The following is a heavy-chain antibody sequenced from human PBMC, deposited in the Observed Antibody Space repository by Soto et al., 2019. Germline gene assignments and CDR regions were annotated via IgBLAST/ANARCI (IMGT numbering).Heavy chain of an antibody. J-gene: IGHJ4*02. CDR1: GGSISSGTYW. Sequence: SETLSLTCTVPGGSISSGTYWWSWIRQHPGKGLEWIGYISYSGSTYYNPSLKSRVTISLDTSENQFSLKLSSVTAADTAVYYCARTYYGSGSHFDYWGQGTPVTVSS. V-gene: IGHV4-31*03. CDR2: ISYSGST. D-gene: IGHD3-10*01. CDR3: ARTYYGSGSHFDY.